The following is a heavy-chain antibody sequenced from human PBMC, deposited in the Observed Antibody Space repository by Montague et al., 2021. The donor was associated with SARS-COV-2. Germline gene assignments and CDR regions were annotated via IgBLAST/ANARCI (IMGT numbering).Heavy chain of an antibody. CDR2: ISYSGRT. Sequence: SETLSLTCTVSGGSVSSSPYYWGWIRQPPGRGLEWVGSISYSGRTYFSPSLKSRHTISVDSSENQFSLRLSSVTAADTAVYYCASSYYYGSGTYVYNYYMDVWAKGTTVTVSS. V-gene: IGHV4-39*01. CDR3: ASSYYYGSGTYVYNYYMDV. J-gene: IGHJ6*03. CDR1: GGSVSSSPYY. D-gene: IGHD3-10*01.